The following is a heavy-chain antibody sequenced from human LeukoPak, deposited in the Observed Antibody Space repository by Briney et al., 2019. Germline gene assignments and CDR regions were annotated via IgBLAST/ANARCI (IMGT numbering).Heavy chain of an antibody. V-gene: IGHV4-4*07. D-gene: IGHD6-13*01. CDR3: ARVSSSWYQDWYFDL. J-gene: IGHJ2*01. CDR2: IDTSGNT. Sequence: SETLSLTCTVSGGSISSYYWSWIRQPAGKGLEWIGRIDTSGNTNYKPSLKSRVTMSVDTSKNQFSLKLNSVTAADTAVYYCARVSSSWYQDWYFDLWGRGTLVTVSS. CDR1: GGSISSYY.